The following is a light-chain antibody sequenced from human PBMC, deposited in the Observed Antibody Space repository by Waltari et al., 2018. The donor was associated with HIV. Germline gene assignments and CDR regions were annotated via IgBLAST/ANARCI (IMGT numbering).Light chain of an antibody. V-gene: IGKV1-39*01. CDR3: QQTFTLPRT. CDR1: QYINMY. J-gene: IGKJ4*01. Sequence: DIQITQSPSSLSASVGDRVTITCRTSQYINMYLNWYQQKPGKAPTLLIFAASTLHTEVPSRFSASGAGTIFSLAISSFQPDDVATYVCQQTFTLPRTFGAGTRVEI. CDR2: AAS.